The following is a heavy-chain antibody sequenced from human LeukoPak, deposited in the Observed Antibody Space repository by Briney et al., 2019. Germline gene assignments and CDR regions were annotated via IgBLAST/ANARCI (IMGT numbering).Heavy chain of an antibody. J-gene: IGHJ4*02. CDR2: IKHDGSEK. CDR1: GFTFTNYW. V-gene: IGHV3-7*03. Sequence: GGSLRLSCAASGFTFTNYWMSWVRQAPGKGLEWVANIKHDGSEKYYVDSVKGRFTISRDNAKNSLYLQMNSLRAEDTAVYYCAKAAVAGRGFDYWGQGTLVTVSS. D-gene: IGHD6-19*01. CDR3: AKAAVAGRGFDY.